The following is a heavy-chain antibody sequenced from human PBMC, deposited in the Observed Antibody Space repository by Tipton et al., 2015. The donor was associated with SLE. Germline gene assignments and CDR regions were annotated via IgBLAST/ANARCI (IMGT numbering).Heavy chain of an antibody. CDR2: IYYTGRT. V-gene: IGHV4-59*08. CDR1: GGSFSNYY. CDR3: ARQGLPQRAAPSTRYYYGMDV. Sequence: TLSLTCTVSGGSFSNYYWNWIRQPPGKGLERIGNIYYTGRTDYNPSLKSRVTISEDMSKNQLSLNLTSVTAADTAVYYCARQGLPQRAAPSTRYYYGMDVWGHGTTVTVSS. J-gene: IGHJ6*02.